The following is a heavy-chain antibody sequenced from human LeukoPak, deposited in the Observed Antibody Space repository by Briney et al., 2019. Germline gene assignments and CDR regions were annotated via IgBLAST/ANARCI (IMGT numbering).Heavy chain of an antibody. D-gene: IGHD4-17*01. CDR2: INYSGNT. J-gene: IGHJ4*02. Sequence: PSETLSLTCTVSGDSISSYYWSWIRQPPGKGLEWIGYINYSGNTNYNPSLKGRVTISVDTSKNQFSLRLSSVTAADTAVYYCAREGRQDYVYFDYWGQGTLVAVSS. V-gene: IGHV4-59*01. CDR1: GDSISSYY. CDR3: AREGRQDYVYFDY.